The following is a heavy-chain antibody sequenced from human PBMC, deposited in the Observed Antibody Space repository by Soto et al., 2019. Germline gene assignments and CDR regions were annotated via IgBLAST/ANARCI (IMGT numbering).Heavy chain of an antibody. Sequence: EVQLVESGGGSVQPGGSLRLSCAASGFTVSSNYMSWVRQAPGKGLEWVSVIHSGGATYYVDSVKGRFTISRDDSKNTLYLQMNSLRVEDTAVYYCARDRRDRDYSSGWKDRGQGTLVTVSS. CDR1: GFTVSSNY. D-gene: IGHD6-19*01. CDR2: IHSGGAT. V-gene: IGHV3-66*01. CDR3: ARDRRDRDYSSGWKD. J-gene: IGHJ4*02.